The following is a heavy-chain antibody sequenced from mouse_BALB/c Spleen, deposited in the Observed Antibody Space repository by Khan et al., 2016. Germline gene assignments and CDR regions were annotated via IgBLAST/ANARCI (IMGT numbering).Heavy chain of an antibody. V-gene: IGHV3-2*02. CDR1: GYSITSDYA. CDR2: ISYSGST. J-gene: IGHJ3*01. Sequence: EVQLQESGPGLVKPSQSLSLTCTVTGYSITSDYAWNWIRQFPGNKLEWMGYISYSGSTSYNPSLKSRIPITRDTSKKQFFLQLNSVTTEDTATYYCATTVVAPRFAYWGQGTLVTVSA. D-gene: IGHD1-1*01. CDR3: ATTVVAPRFAY.